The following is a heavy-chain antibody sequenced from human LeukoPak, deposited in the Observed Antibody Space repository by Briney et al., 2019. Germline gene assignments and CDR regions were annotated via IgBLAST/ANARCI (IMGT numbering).Heavy chain of an antibody. CDR1: GYTFTSYD. Sequence: ASVKVSCKASGYTFTSYDINWVRQATGQGLEWMGWMNPNSGNTGYAQKLQGRVTMTTDTSTSTAYMELRSLRSDDTAVYYCARRELLWFGEPPYGMDVWGQGTTVTVSS. D-gene: IGHD3-10*01. CDR2: MNPNSGNT. J-gene: IGHJ6*02. CDR3: ARRELLWFGEPPYGMDV. V-gene: IGHV1-8*01.